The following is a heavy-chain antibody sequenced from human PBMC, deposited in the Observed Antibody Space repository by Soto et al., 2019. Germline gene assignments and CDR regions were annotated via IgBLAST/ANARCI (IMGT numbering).Heavy chain of an antibody. D-gene: IGHD2-15*01. Sequence: QVQLVQSGAEVKKPGSSVKVSCKASGGTFSSYTISWVRQAPGQGLEWMGRIIPILGIANYAQKFQGRVTITADKSTNTAYMELSSLRSEDTAVYYCASPDCSGGSCYGAYNYYYYYYMDVWGKGTTVTVSS. V-gene: IGHV1-69*02. CDR3: ASPDCSGGSCYGAYNYYYYYYMDV. J-gene: IGHJ6*03. CDR1: GGTFSSYT. CDR2: IIPILGIA.